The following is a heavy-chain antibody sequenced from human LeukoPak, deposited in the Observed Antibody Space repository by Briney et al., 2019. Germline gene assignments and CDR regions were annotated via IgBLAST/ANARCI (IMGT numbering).Heavy chain of an antibody. D-gene: IGHD2-2*01. J-gene: IGHJ4*02. V-gene: IGHV3-48*01. CDR1: GFTFSSYS. Sequence: GGSLRLSCAASGFTFSSYSMNWVRQAPGKGLEWVSYISSSSSTIYHADSVKGRFTISRDNAKNSLYLQMNSLRAEDTAVYYCARAAVVVPAASGDYWGQGTLVTVSS. CDR3: ARAAVVVPAASGDY. CDR2: ISSSSSTI.